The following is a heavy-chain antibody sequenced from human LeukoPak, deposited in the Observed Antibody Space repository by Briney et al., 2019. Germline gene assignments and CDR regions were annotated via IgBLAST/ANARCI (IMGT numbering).Heavy chain of an antibody. J-gene: IGHJ4*02. CDR1: GFTFSSYS. V-gene: IGHV3-21*01. D-gene: IGHD6-19*01. CDR2: LSSSSSYI. CDR3: ARVGFSGWDSDY. Sequence: GGSLRLSCAASGFTFSSYSMNWVRQAPGKGLEWVSSLSSSSSYIDYADSVKGRFTISRDNAENSLYLQMNSLRAEDTALYYCARVGFSGWDSDYWGQGTLVTVSS.